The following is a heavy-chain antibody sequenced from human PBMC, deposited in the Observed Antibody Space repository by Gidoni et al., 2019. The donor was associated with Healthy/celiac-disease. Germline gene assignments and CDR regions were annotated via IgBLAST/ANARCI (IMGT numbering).Heavy chain of an antibody. J-gene: IGHJ6*02. CDR2: IGTAGET. CDR3: ARDYRLLLGVDYYYYGMDV. CDR1: GFTFSSYD. D-gene: IGHD3-3*01. Sequence: EVQLVESGGGLVQPGGSLRLSCAASGFTFSSYDMHWVRQATGKGLEWVSAIGTAGETYYPGSVKGRFTISRENAKNSLYLQMNSLRAGDTAVYYCARDYRLLLGVDYYYYGMDVWGQGTTVTVSS. V-gene: IGHV3-13*01.